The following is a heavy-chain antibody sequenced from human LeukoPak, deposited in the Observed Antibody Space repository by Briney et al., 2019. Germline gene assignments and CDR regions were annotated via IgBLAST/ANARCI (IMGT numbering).Heavy chain of an antibody. CDR3: AREVTTRGYYGMDV. V-gene: IGHV3-7*03. Sequence: GGSLRLSCAASGFTFRSYWMSWVRQAPGKGLEWVANIKPDGSEKYYVESVKGRFTISRDNAKNSLYLQMNSLRAEDTAVYYCAREVTTRGYYGMDVWGQGATVTVSS. J-gene: IGHJ6*02. D-gene: IGHD5-12*01. CDR2: IKPDGSEK. CDR1: GFTFRSYW.